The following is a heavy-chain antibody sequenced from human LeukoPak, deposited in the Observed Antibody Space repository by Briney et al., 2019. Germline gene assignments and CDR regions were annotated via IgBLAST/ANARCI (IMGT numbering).Heavy chain of an antibody. CDR2: INSGGSST. CDR3: ASFDPYGSGGAYRYYFDY. CDR1: GFTFSSYW. Sequence: GGSVRLSCAASGFTFSSYWMHWVRQAPGKGLVWVSRINSGGSSTSYADSVKGRFTISRDNAKNTLYLQMNSLRAEDTAVYYCASFDPYGSGGAYRYYFDYWGQGTLVTVSS. V-gene: IGHV3-74*01. J-gene: IGHJ4*02. D-gene: IGHD3-10*01.